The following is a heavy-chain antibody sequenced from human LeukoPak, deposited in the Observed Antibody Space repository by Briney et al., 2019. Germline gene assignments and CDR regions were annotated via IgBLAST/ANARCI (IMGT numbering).Heavy chain of an antibody. Sequence: ASVKVSCKASGYTFTSYYMHWVRQAPGQGLEWMGIINPSGGSTSYAQKFQGRVTMTRDTSTSTVYMELSSLRSEDTAVYYCARESEDIVVVVAATTEVFGWFDPWGQGTLVTVSS. V-gene: IGHV1-46*01. CDR1: GYTFTSYY. J-gene: IGHJ5*02. CDR3: ARESEDIVVVVAATTEVFGWFDP. CDR2: INPSGGST. D-gene: IGHD2-15*01.